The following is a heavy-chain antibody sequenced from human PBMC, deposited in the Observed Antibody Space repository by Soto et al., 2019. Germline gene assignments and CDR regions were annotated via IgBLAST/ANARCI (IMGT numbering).Heavy chain of an antibody. CDR3: AGDPDSHYNDSHASSYP. J-gene: IGHJ5*02. Sequence: SVKVSCKASGRTFSSYAISWVRQAPGQGLEWMGEIIPIFGTANYAQKFQGRVTITADESTGTAYMELTGLRSDDTAVYYCAGDPDSHYNDSHASSYPWGQGTLVTVSS. CDR1: GRTFSSYA. D-gene: IGHD4-4*01. CDR2: IIPIFGTA. V-gene: IGHV1-69*13.